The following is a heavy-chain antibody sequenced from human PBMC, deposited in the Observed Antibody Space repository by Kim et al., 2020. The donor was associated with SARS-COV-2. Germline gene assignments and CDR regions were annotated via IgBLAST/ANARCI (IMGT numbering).Heavy chain of an antibody. CDR2: ISYSGST. J-gene: IGHJ4*02. Sequence: SETLSLTCTVSGGSITTYYWSWIRQPPGKGLEWIGYISYSGSTNYNPSLKSRVTISVDTSKNLFSLTLSSVTAADTAVYYCARVIASGWRFDYWGQGTLV. D-gene: IGHD6-25*01. CDR1: GGSITTYY. CDR3: ARVIASGWRFDY. V-gene: IGHV4-59*01.